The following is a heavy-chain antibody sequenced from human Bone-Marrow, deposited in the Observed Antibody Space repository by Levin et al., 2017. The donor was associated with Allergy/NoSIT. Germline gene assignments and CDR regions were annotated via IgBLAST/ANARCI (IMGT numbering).Heavy chain of an antibody. D-gene: IGHD5-12*01. CDR2: ISYDGSQT. CDR1: RFSFNIYG. Sequence: PGGSLRLSCAASRFSFNIYGMHWVRQAPGKGLEWVSFISYDGSQTYYADSVRGRFTISRDNSQTTLYLQMDSLRTDDSAIYYCAKSGFDSYFYMDVWGKGTTVIVSS. V-gene: IGHV3-30*18. CDR3: AKSGFDSYFYMDV. J-gene: IGHJ6*03.